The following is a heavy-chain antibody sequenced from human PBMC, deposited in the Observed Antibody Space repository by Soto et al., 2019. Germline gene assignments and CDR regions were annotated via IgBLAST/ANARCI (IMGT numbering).Heavy chain of an antibody. D-gene: IGHD3-16*02. CDR2: IYYSGST. J-gene: IGHJ6*02. V-gene: IGHV4-59*01. CDR1: GGSISSYY. Sequence: QVQLQESGPGLVKPSETLSLTCTVSGGSISSYYWSWIRQPPGKGLEWIGYIYYSGSTNYNPSLKSRVTISVDTSKNQFSLKLSSVTAADTAVYYCAGCPGGFWGSYRWGMDVWGQGTTVTVSS. CDR3: AGCPGGFWGSYRWGMDV.